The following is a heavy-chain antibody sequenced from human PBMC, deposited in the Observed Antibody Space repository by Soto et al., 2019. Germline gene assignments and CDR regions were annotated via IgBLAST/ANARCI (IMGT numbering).Heavy chain of an antibody. Sequence: EVQLLESGGGLVQPGGSQTLSCAASGFTFSSYAMSWVRQAPGKGLEWVSAISGGGNDRFYADSVKGRFTISRDNSRNTLYLHMNSLRAEDTAVHYCARSLFIAATDTEPFDSWGQGARVTVSS. J-gene: IGHJ4*02. CDR3: ARSLFIAATDTEPFDS. CDR2: ISGGGNDR. D-gene: IGHD6-13*01. V-gene: IGHV3-23*01. CDR1: GFTFSSYA.